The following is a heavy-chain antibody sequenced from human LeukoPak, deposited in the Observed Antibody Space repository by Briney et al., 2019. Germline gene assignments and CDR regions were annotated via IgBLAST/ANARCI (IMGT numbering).Heavy chain of an antibody. CDR2: IYDSGST. J-gene: IGHJ4*02. CDR3: ARHAESGYDRFYH. Sequence: SETLSLTCSVSGGSISSYYWSWIRQPPGKGLEWIGYIYDSGSTNYKSPLKSRVTMSGDTSKNQFSLKLSSVTAADTAVYYCARHAESGYDRFYHWGQGTLVTVSS. V-gene: IGHV4-59*08. D-gene: IGHD5-12*01. CDR1: GGSISSYY.